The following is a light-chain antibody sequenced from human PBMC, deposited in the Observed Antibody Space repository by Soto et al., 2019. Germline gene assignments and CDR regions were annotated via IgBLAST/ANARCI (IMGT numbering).Light chain of an antibody. Sequence: DIQMTQSPSSLSASVGDRVTITCRASQTINSHLNWYQQKPGKAPKLLIYAASTLQSGVPSRFSGSGSGTDFTLTISSLRPEDFATYYCQQSESTPWTFGQGTKVDIK. CDR1: QTINSH. CDR2: AAS. V-gene: IGKV1-39*01. CDR3: QQSESTPWT. J-gene: IGKJ1*01.